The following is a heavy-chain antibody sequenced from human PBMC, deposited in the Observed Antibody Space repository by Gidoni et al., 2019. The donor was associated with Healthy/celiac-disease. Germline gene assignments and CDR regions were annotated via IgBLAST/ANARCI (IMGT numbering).Heavy chain of an antibody. D-gene: IGHD3-22*01. V-gene: IGHV1-69*02. J-gene: IGHJ4*02. CDR3: ARATQPYYYDSSGYYGTEFDY. Sequence: QVQLVQSGAEVKKPGSSVKVSCKASGGTFSSSTIRCVRQAPGQGLEWMGRIIPILGIANYAQKFQGRVTITADKSTSTAYMELSRLRSEDTAVYYCARATQPYYYDSSGYYGTEFDYWGQGTLVTVSS. CDR2: IIPILGIA. CDR1: GGTFSSST.